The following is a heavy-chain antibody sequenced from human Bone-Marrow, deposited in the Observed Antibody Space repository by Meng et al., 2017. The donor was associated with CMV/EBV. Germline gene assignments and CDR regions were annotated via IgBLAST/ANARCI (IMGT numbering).Heavy chain of an antibody. CDR1: RFPFSSYS. Sequence: GGSLRLSCAASRFPFSSYSIHWVRQAPGKGLEWVAVISNDGSNKYYADSVKGRLTISRDNAKNSLYLQMNSLRAEDTAFYYCARGATGTRFDYWGQGTLVTVSS. V-gene: IGHV3-30*03. CDR2: ISNDGSNK. J-gene: IGHJ4*02. D-gene: IGHD1-1*01. CDR3: ARGATGTRFDY.